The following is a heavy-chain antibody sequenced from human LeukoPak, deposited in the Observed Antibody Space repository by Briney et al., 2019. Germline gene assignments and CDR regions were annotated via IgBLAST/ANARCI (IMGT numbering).Heavy chain of an antibody. D-gene: IGHD6-13*01. V-gene: IGHV3-15*01. CDR1: GFTFSNAW. J-gene: IGHJ5*02. CDR3: TTDPYSSSWYSTGLTLNWFDP. CDR2: IKSKTDGGTT. Sequence: GGSLRLSCAASGFTFSNAWMSWVRQAPGKGLEWVGRIKSKTDGGTTDYAAPVKGRFTISRDDSKNTLYLQMNSLKTEDTAVYYCTTDPYSSSWYSTGLTLNWFDPWGQGTLVTVSS.